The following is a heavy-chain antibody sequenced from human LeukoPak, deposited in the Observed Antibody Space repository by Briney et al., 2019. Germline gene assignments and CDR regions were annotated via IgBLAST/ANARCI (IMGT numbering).Heavy chain of an antibody. CDR3: ARGFGKGQQLVFIKNYYYYYMDV. J-gene: IGHJ6*03. CDR1: VYTFTGYY. CDR2: INPNSGGT. D-gene: IGHD6-13*01. V-gene: IGHV1-2*02. Sequence: ASVKVSFKASVYTFTGYYMHWVRQAPGQGLEWMGWINPNSGGTNYAQNLQGRVTMTTDTSTSTAYMELRSLRSDDTAVYSCARGFGKGQQLVFIKNYYYYYMDVWGKGTTVTVSS.